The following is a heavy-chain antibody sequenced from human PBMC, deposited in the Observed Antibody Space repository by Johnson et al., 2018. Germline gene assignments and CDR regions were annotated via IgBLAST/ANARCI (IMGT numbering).Heavy chain of an antibody. V-gene: IGHV3-13*01. Sequence: VQLVQSGGGVVQPGRSLRLSCAASGFTFSSYDMHWVRQATGKGLEWVSAIGTAGDTYYPGSVKGRFTISRETAQNSLYLQMNSLRAGDTAVYYWARVRAAGTHNYYYYMDVWGKGTTVTVSS. CDR3: ARVRAAGTHNYYYYMDV. D-gene: IGHD6-13*01. CDR1: GFTFSSYD. J-gene: IGHJ6*03. CDR2: IGTAGDT.